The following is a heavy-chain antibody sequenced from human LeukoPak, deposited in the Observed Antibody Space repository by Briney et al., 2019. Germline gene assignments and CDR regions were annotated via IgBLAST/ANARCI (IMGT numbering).Heavy chain of an antibody. V-gene: IGHV4-39*01. Sequence: SETLSLTCTVSGGSISSSTHYWGWIRQPPGKGLEWIGSIYYSGRTYYNPSLKSRVTISVDTSKNQFSRRLSSVTAADTAVYYCARPDQRGYSYGYSAFDIWGQGTMVTVSS. CDR3: ARPDQRGYSYGYSAFDI. CDR1: GGSISSSTHY. D-gene: IGHD5-18*01. CDR2: IYYSGRT. J-gene: IGHJ3*02.